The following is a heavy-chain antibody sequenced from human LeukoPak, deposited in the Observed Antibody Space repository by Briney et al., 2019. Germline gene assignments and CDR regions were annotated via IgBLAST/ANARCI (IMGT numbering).Heavy chain of an antibody. V-gene: IGHV4-61*02. Sequence: PSETLSLTCTVSDAAISSGNYFWSWIRQPAGKTLEWIGRINSAGITHYNPSLLSRVTISLDKSRNQFSLQLTSVTAADTAVYSCARTVVPAAPGAFDIWGQGTMVTVSS. CDR1: DAAISSGNYF. CDR2: INSAGIT. D-gene: IGHD2-2*01. J-gene: IGHJ3*02. CDR3: ARTVVPAAPGAFDI.